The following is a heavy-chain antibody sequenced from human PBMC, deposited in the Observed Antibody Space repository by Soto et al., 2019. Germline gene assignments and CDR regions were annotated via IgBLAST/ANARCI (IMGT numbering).Heavy chain of an antibody. J-gene: IGHJ4*02. CDR3: ASTLMVRGVGRDY. CDR2: IYHSGST. CDR1: GYSISSGYY. Sequence: SETLSLTCAVSGYSISSGYYWGWIRQPPGKGLEWIGSIYHSGSTYYNPSLKSRVTISVDTSKNQFSLKLSSVTAADTAVYYCASTLMVRGVGRDYWGQGTLVTVSS. D-gene: IGHD3-10*01. V-gene: IGHV4-38-2*01.